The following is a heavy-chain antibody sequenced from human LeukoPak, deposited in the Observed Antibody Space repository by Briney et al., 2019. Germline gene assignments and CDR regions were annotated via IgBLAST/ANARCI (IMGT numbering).Heavy chain of an antibody. V-gene: IGHV3-30*02. CDR1: GFTFSSYG. CDR2: IRYDGSNK. D-gene: IGHD5-12*01. CDR3: AKGYSGYDYKNYYYMDV. J-gene: IGHJ6*03. Sequence: GGSLRLSCAASGFTFSSYGMHWVRQAPGKGLEWVAFIRYDGSNKYYADSVKGRFTISRDNSKNTLYLQMNSLRAEDTAVYYCAKGYSGYDYKNYYYMDVWGKGTTVTISS.